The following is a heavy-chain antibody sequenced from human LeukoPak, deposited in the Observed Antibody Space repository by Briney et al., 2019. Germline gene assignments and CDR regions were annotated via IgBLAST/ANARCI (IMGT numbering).Heavy chain of an antibody. CDR3: AVATMVRGVSYYYYYMDV. CDR1: GFTFSSYS. V-gene: IGHV3-21*04. D-gene: IGHD3-10*01. CDR2: ISSSSSYI. Sequence: GGSLRLSCAASGFTFSSYSMNWVRQAPGKGLEWVSSISSSSSYIYYADSVKGRFTISRDDAKNSLYLQMNSLRAEDTAVYYCAVATMVRGVSYYYYYMDVWGKGTTVTISS. J-gene: IGHJ6*03.